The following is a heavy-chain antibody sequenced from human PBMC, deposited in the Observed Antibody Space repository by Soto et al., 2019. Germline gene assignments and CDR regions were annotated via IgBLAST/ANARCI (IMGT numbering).Heavy chain of an antibody. CDR3: ARRETVSGAFDI. Sequence: HTCAVSGYSISSSNWWGWIRQPPGKGLEWIGYIYYSGSTYYNPSLKSRVTVSVDTSKNQFSLKLSSVTAVDTAVYYCARRETVSGAFDIWGQGTMVTVSS. CDR1: GYSISSSNW. V-gene: IGHV4-28*01. CDR2: IYYSGST. J-gene: IGHJ3*02. D-gene: IGHD4-17*01.